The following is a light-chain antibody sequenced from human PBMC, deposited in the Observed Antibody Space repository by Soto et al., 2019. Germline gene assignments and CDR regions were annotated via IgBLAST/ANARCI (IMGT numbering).Light chain of an antibody. CDR2: AAS. J-gene: IGKJ5*01. CDR3: QQSFSTPFT. CDR1: QGISNQ. V-gene: IGKV1-39*01. Sequence: DIQMTQSPSSLSAFVGDRVTLTCRASQGISNQLNWYQLRPGKAPTLLIYAASSLQTGVSSRFSGSGSGTDFTLTISSLEPEDFAIYYCQQSFSTPFTFCRGTRLEIK.